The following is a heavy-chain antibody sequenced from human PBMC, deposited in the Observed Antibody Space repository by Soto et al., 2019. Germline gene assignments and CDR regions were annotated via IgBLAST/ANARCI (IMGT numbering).Heavy chain of an antibody. CDR2: IKQDGSEK. CDR1: GFTFSSYW. Sequence: GGSLRLSCAASGFTFSSYWMSWVRQAPGKGLEWVANIKQDGSEKYYVDSVKGRFTISRDNAKNSLYLQMNSLRAEDTAVYYCARGPLRFLETPMDVWGQGTTVTVSS. J-gene: IGHJ6*02. D-gene: IGHD3-3*01. CDR3: ARGPLRFLETPMDV. V-gene: IGHV3-7*05.